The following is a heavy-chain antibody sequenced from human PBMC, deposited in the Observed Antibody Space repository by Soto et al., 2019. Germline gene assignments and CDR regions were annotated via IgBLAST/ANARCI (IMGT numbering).Heavy chain of an antibody. D-gene: IGHD3-9*01. CDR2: ISYDGSNK. V-gene: IGHV3-30-3*01. CDR3: ARVGVGYDILTDPIDY. CDR1: GFTFSSYA. Sequence: GGSLRLSCASSGFTFSSYAMHWVRQAPGKGLEWVAVISYDGSNKYYADSVKGRFTISRDNSKNTLYLQMNSLRAEDTAVYYCARVGVGYDILTDPIDYWGQGTLVTVSS. J-gene: IGHJ4*02.